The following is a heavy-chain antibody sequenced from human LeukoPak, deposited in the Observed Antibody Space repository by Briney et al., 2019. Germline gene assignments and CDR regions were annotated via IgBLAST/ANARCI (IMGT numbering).Heavy chain of an antibody. CDR2: ISDSGGST. V-gene: IGHV3-23*01. D-gene: IGHD3-3*01. CDR3: AKDGIWSGYPKWYFDY. J-gene: IGHJ4*02. Sequence: GGSLRLSCAASGFTFSSYAMSWVRQAPGKGLEWVSGISDSGGSTYYADSVKGRFTISRDNSKNTLYLQMNSLRAEDTAVYYCAKDGIWSGYPKWYFDYWGQGTLVTVSS. CDR1: GFTFSSYA.